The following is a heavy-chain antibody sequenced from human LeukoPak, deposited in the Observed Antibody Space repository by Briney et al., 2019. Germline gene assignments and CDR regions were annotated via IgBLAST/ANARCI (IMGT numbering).Heavy chain of an antibody. CDR1: GSTFSSYA. D-gene: IGHD5-18*01. CDR2: ISYDGSNK. Sequence: PGRSLRLSCAASGSTFSSYAMHWVRQAPGKGLEWVAVISYDGSNKYYADSVKGRFTISRDNSKNTLYLQMNSLRAEDTAVYYCARDVRRASRWIQLWPVDYWGQGTLVTVSS. J-gene: IGHJ4*02. CDR3: ARDVRRASRWIQLWPVDY. V-gene: IGHV3-30-3*01.